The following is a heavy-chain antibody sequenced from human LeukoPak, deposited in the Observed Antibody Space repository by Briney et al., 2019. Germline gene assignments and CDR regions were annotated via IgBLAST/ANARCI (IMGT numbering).Heavy chain of an antibody. Sequence: ASVKVSCKASGYTFTGYYMYWVRQAPGQGLEWMGWINPNSGGTNYAQKFQGRVTMTRDTSISTAYMELSRLRSDDTAVYYCARGSSGYYYGIDYWGQGTLVTVSS. D-gene: IGHD3-22*01. J-gene: IGHJ4*02. V-gene: IGHV1-2*02. CDR1: GYTFTGYY. CDR2: INPNSGGT. CDR3: ARGSSGYYYGIDY.